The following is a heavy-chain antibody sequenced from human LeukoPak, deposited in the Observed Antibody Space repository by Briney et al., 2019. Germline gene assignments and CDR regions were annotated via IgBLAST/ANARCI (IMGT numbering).Heavy chain of an antibody. CDR1: GFTFSSYG. D-gene: IGHD4-17*01. J-gene: IGHJ4*02. Sequence: GRCLRLSCAASGFTFSSYGMHWVRQARGTGLEWVAVIWYDGSNKDYADSVKGRFTITRHNSKNTLYLQMNSLRAEDTAVYYCATLGDYGDYSFDYWRQGTLVTVPS. CDR2: IWYDGSNK. CDR3: ATLGDYGDYSFDY. V-gene: IGHV3-33*01.